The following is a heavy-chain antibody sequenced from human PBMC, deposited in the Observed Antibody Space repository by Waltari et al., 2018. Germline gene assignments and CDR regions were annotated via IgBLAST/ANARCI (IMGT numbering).Heavy chain of an antibody. Sequence: QVQLVQSGAEVKKPGASVKVSCKASGYTFTSYGISWVRQAPGPGLEWMGWISAYNGNTKYAQKLQGRVTMTTDTATSTAYMELRSLRSDDTAVYYCAREASYYGDYDYYYGMDVWGQGTTVTVSS. CDR3: AREASYYGDYDYYYGMDV. D-gene: IGHD4-17*01. V-gene: IGHV1-18*01. J-gene: IGHJ6*02. CDR1: GYTFTSYG. CDR2: ISAYNGNT.